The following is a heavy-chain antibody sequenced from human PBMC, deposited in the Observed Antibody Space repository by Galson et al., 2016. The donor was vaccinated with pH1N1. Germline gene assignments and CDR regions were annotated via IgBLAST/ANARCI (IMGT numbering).Heavy chain of an antibody. D-gene: IGHD2-15*01. V-gene: IGHV4-38-2*02. CDR1: GYSISNGYY. Sequence: ETLSLTCNVSGYSISNGYYWGWIRQPPGKGLEWIGSVYHSGHTYYTPSLQSRVTVSVDTSKNQFSLTLTSVTAADTAVYYCARNIGYSRGYYFDFWGQGTLLTVSS. CDR3: ARNIGYSRGYYFDF. CDR2: VYHSGHT. J-gene: IGHJ4*02.